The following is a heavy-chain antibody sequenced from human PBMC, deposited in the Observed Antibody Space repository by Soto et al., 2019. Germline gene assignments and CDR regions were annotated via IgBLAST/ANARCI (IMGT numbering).Heavy chain of an antibody. CDR2: IYYSGST. D-gene: IGHD5-18*01. CDR3: GRDRGNTAMVGVWFDP. J-gene: IGHJ5*02. Sequence: SETLSLTCTVSGGSISSYYWSWIRQPPGKGLEGIGYIYYSGSTNYNPSLKRRVTISVDTSKNQFSLKLSSVTAADTAVYYCGRDRGNTAMVGVWFDPWGQGTLVTVSS. V-gene: IGHV4-59*01. CDR1: GGSISSYY.